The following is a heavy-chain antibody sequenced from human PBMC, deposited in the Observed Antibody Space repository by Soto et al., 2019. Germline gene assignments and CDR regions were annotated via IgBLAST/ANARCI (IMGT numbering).Heavy chain of an antibody. CDR3: TTALLSHGYCSGGSCYPHYYYGMDV. V-gene: IGHV3-15*07. J-gene: IGHJ6*02. CDR1: GFTFSNAW. D-gene: IGHD2-15*01. CDR2: IKSKTDGGTT. Sequence: GGSLRLSCAASGFTFSNAWMNWVRQAPGKGLEWVGRIKSKTDGGTTDYAAPVKGRFTISRDDSKNTLYLQMNSLKTEDTAVYYCTTALLSHGYCSGGSCYPHYYYGMDVWGQGTTVTVSS.